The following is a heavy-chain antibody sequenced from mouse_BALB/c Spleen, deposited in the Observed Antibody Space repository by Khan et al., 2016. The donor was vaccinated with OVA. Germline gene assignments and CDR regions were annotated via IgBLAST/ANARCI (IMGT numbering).Heavy chain of an antibody. CDR1: GYSITSDYA. CDR2: IGYSGST. CDR3: ASGRLLLRYPDYFDY. V-gene: IGHV3-2*02. D-gene: IGHD1-1*01. Sequence: VQLKESGPGLLKPSQSLSLTCTVTGYSITSDYAWNWIRQFPGNKLEWMVYIGYSGSTTYNPSLRSRISITRDTSKNQFFLQLNSVTTEDTATXYCASGRLLLRYPDYFDYWGQGTTLTVSS. J-gene: IGHJ2*01.